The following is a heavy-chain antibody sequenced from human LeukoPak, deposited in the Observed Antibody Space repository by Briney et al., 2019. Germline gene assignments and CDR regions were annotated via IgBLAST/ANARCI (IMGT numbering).Heavy chain of an antibody. J-gene: IGHJ4*02. V-gene: IGHV3-21*01. Sequence: GGSLRLSCAASGFTFSSYSMNWVRQAPGKGLEWVSSISSSSSYIYYADSVKGRFTISRDDAKNSLYLQMNSLRAEDTAVYYCARGAFGGFDYWGQGTLVTVSS. CDR2: ISSSSSYI. CDR3: ARGAFGGFDY. CDR1: GFTFSSYS. D-gene: IGHD3-16*01.